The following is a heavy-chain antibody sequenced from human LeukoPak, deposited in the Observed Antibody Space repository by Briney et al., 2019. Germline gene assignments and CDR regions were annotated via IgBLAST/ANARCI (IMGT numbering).Heavy chain of an antibody. CDR3: ARVPVGTYYDSSGFHIDY. V-gene: IGHV1-2*06. J-gene: IGHJ4*02. Sequence: ASVKVSCKASGYTFTSYDINWVRQAPGQGLEWMGRINPLSGGTNYAQKFQGRVTMTRDTSISTAYMELSRLRPDDTATYYCARVPVGTYYDSSGFHIDYWGQGTLVTVSS. CDR2: INPLSGGT. D-gene: IGHD3-22*01. CDR1: GYTFTSYD.